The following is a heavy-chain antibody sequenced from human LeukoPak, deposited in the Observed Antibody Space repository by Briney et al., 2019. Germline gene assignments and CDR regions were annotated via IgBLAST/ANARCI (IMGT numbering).Heavy chain of an antibody. V-gene: IGHV3-7*01. D-gene: IGHD3-10*01. Sequence: PGGSLRLSCAASGFTFSSYSMNWVRQAPGKGLEWVANINQDGSEDAYVDSVKGRFTISRDNARNSLYLRMNSLRAEDTAVYYCATFDYFGSGGLFDCWGQGTLVTVSS. J-gene: IGHJ4*02. CDR2: INQDGSED. CDR3: ATFDYFGSGGLFDC. CDR1: GFTFSSYS.